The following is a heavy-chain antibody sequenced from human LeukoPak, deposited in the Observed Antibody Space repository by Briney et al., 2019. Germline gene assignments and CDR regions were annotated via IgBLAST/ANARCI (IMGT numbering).Heavy chain of an antibody. CDR3: ASSGIGQLAGANWFDP. CDR2: ISPGEGI. V-gene: IGHV4-34*01. J-gene: IGHJ5*02. Sequence: PSETLSLTCGVYSESFSGGYWSWIRQPPGKGLEWLGEISPGEGIHYNPSLKSRVTISVDTSKNQFSLKLSSVTAADTAVYYCASSGIGQLAGANWFDPWGQGTLVTVSS. CDR1: SESFSGGY. D-gene: IGHD1-26*01.